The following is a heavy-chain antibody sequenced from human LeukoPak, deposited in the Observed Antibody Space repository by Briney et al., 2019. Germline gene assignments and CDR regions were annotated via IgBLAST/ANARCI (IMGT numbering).Heavy chain of an antibody. CDR3: TKLCKDGDYARVDAFDI. V-gene: IGHV3-23*01. D-gene: IGHD4-17*01. CDR1: GFTFNSYA. J-gene: IGHJ3*02. CDR2: ISGRGGST. Sequence: PGGPLRLSCAASGFTFNSYAMSWVRQAPGKGLEWVSAISGRGGSTYYADSVKGRFTISRDNSKNTLYLQMNSLRAEGAAVYYCTKLCKDGDYARVDAFDIWGQGTMVTVPS.